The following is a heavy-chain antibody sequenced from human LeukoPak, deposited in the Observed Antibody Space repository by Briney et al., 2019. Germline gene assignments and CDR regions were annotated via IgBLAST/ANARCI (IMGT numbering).Heavy chain of an antibody. D-gene: IGHD5-18*01. V-gene: IGHV3-23*01. CDR1: GFTFSSYA. J-gene: IGHJ4*02. Sequence: PSGGSLRLSCAASGFTFSSYAMSWVRQAPGKGLEWVSAISGSGGSTYCADSVKGRFTISRDNSKNTLYLQMNSLRAEDTAVYYCAKRPSYSYGYYWGQGTLVTVSS. CDR2: ISGSGGST. CDR3: AKRPSYSYGYY.